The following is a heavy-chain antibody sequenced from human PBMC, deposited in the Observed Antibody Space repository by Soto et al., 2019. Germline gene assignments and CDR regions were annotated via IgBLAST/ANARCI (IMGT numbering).Heavy chain of an antibody. CDR2: IIPIFGTA. Sequence: GASVKVSCKASGGTFSSYAISWVRQAPGQGLEWMGGIIPIFGTANYAQKFQGRVTITADESTSTAYMELSSLRSGDTAVYYCARGLPTILGVVNRYYFDYWGQGTLVTVSS. CDR3: ARGLPTILGVVNRYYFDY. J-gene: IGHJ4*02. V-gene: IGHV1-69*13. D-gene: IGHD3-3*01. CDR1: GGTFSSYA.